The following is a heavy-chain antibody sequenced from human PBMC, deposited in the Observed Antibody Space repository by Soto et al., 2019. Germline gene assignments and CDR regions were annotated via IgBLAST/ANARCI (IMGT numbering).Heavy chain of an antibody. CDR3: AREGGWTDNWFDP. CDR2: INAGNGNT. V-gene: IGHV1-3*01. D-gene: IGHD2-15*01. Sequence: QVPLVQSGAEVKKPGASVKVSCKASGYTFTSYAMHWVRQAPGQRLEWMGWINAGNGNTKYSQKFQGRVTITRDTSASTAYMELSSLRSEDTAVYYCAREGGWTDNWFDPWGQGTLVTVSS. CDR1: GYTFTSYA. J-gene: IGHJ5*02.